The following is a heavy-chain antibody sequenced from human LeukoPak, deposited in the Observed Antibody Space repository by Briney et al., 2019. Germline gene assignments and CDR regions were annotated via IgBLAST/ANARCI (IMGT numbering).Heavy chain of an antibody. CDR3: AREASGWYYFDY. D-gene: IGHD6-19*01. CDR2: IYYSGGT. CDR1: GGSISSSSYY. V-gene: IGHV4-39*06. Sequence: SETLSLTCTVSGGSISSSSYYWGWIRQPPGKGLEWIGSIYYSGGTYYNPSLKSRVTISVDTSKNQFPLKLSSVTAADTAVYYCAREASGWYYFDYWGQGTLVTVSS. J-gene: IGHJ4*02.